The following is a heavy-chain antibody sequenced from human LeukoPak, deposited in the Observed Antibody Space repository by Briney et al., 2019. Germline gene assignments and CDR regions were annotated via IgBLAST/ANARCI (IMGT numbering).Heavy chain of an antibody. V-gene: IGHV4-34*01. CDR2: INHSGST. D-gene: IGHD6-6*01. CDR3: ARGIAARLPAF. J-gene: IGHJ4*02. Sequence: SETLSLTCAVYGGSFSGYYWSWIRQPPGKGLEWIGEINHSGSTNYNPSLKSRVTISVDTSKNQFSLKLSSVTAADTAVYYCARGIAARLPAFWGQGTLVTVSS. CDR1: GGSFSGYY.